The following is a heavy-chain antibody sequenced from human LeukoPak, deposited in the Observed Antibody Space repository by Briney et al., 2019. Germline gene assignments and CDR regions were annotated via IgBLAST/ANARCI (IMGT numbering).Heavy chain of an antibody. CDR1: GFTFSSYS. CDR2: ITSGNNYI. CDR3: ARDVGATEDYFDY. V-gene: IGHV3-21*01. J-gene: IGHJ4*02. D-gene: IGHD1-26*01. Sequence: GGSLRLSCAASGFTFSSYSMNWVRQAPGKGLEWVSSITSGNNYIYYADSMKGRFTISRDNAKNSLYLQMNSLRAEDTAVYYCARDVGATEDYFDYWGQGTLVTVAP.